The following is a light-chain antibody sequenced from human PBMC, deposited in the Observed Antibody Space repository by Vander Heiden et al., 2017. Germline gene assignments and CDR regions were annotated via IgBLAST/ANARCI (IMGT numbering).Light chain of an antibody. J-gene: IGLJ1*01. CDR3: AAWDDSLNGYV. Sequence: QSVLTPPPSASGTPGQSVAISCSGSSSNIGSNTVNWYQQLPGTAPKLLIYSNNQRPSGVPDRFSGSKARTSASLAISGLQSEDEADYYCAAWDDSLNGYVFGTGTKVTVL. CDR1: SSNIGSNT. CDR2: SNN. V-gene: IGLV1-44*01.